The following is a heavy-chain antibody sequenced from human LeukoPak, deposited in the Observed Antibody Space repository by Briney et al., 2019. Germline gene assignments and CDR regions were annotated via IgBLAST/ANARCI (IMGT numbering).Heavy chain of an antibody. V-gene: IGHV3-11*01. CDR2: ISSSGSTI. CDR3: ARDRVVVAATWSYYYYYGMDV. D-gene: IGHD2-15*01. J-gene: IGHJ6*02. Sequence: GGALRLSCAASGFTFSDYYMSWIRQAPGKGLEGVSYISSSGSTIYYADSVKGRFTISRDNAKNSLYLQMNSLRAEDTAVYYCARDRVVVAATWSYYYYYGMDVWGQGTTVTVSS. CDR1: GFTFSDYY.